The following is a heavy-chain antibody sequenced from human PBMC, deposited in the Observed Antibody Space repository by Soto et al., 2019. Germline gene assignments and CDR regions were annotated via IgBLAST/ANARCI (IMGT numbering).Heavy chain of an antibody. CDR3: ARDLEWLPKAPYYYYYMDV. D-gene: IGHD3-3*01. J-gene: IGHJ6*03. Sequence: GGSLRLSCAASGFTFSSYSMNWVRQAPGKGLEWVSYISSSSSTIYYADSVKGRFTISRDNAKNSLYLQMNSLRAKDTAVYYCARDLEWLPKAPYYYYYMDVWGKGTTVTVSS. CDR1: GFTFSSYS. CDR2: ISSSSSTI. V-gene: IGHV3-48*01.